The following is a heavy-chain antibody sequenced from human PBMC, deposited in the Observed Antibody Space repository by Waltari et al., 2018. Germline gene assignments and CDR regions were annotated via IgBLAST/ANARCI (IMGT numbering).Heavy chain of an antibody. CDR2: ISTSGST. CDR1: GDSISSYY. D-gene: IGHD3-10*01. Sequence: QVQLQESGPGLVKASETLSLICSFPGDSISSYYWSWIRQPPGKGLEWNGYISTSGSTNYNPSLKSRVTISVDTSKNQFSLKLGSVTAADTALYYCARDYYYGSGSLDSWGQGALVTVSS. J-gene: IGHJ4*02. CDR3: ARDYYYGSGSLDS. V-gene: IGHV4-4*09.